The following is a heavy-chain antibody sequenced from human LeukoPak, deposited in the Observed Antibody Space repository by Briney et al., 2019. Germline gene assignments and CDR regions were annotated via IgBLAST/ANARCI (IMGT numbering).Heavy chain of an antibody. CDR2: IGPDGGTT. Sequence: GGSLRLSCAASGFTFYTYGMHWVRQAPGKGLEYVSGIGPDGGTTYYANSVKGRFTISRDNSKSMVYLRMGSLTADDMAVYYCARGAQLTDYWGQGTLVTVSS. CDR3: ARGAQLTDY. D-gene: IGHD6-13*01. J-gene: IGHJ4*02. CDR1: GFTFYTYG. V-gene: IGHV3-64*01.